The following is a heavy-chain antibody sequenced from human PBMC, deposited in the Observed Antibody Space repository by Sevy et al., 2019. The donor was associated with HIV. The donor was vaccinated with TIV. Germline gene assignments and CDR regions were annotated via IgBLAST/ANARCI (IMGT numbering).Heavy chain of an antibody. CDR3: ARGNYYGSGSYGFDP. CDR1: GYTFTGYY. J-gene: IGHJ5*02. V-gene: IGHV1-2*06. Sequence: ASVKVSCKASGYTFTGYYMHWVRHAPGQGLEWMGRINPNSGGTNYAQKFQGRVTMTRDTSISTAYMELSRLRSDDTAVYYCARGNYYGSGSYGFDPWGQGTLVTVSS. D-gene: IGHD3-10*01. CDR2: INPNSGGT.